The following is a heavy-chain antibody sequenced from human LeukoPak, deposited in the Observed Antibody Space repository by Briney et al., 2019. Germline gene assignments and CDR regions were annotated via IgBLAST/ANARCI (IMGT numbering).Heavy chain of an antibody. J-gene: IGHJ4*02. CDR1: GFTFTSYI. V-gene: IGHV3-21*01. CDR2: ITNSGYI. D-gene: IGHD3-22*01. CDR3: ARDFEERGYYLADFDY. Sequence: GGSLRLSCAASGFTFTSYIMNWVRQAPGEGLEWVSSITNSGYIYYADSVKGRFTISRDNAKNSLYLQMDNLRADDTAVYFCARDFEERGYYLADFDYWGQGTLVTVSS.